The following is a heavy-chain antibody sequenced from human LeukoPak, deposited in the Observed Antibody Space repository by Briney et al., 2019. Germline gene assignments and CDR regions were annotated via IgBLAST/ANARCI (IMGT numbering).Heavy chain of an antibody. Sequence: GGSLRLSCAASGFTFDDYAMHWVRQAPGKGLEWVSGISWNSGSIGYADSVKGRFTISRDNAKNSLYLQMNSLRAEDTAVYYCAKGRGSSTSCYTEWGQGTLVTVSS. CDR3: AKGRGSSTSCYTE. CDR1: GFTFDDYA. J-gene: IGHJ4*02. V-gene: IGHV3-9*01. D-gene: IGHD2-2*02. CDR2: ISWNSGSI.